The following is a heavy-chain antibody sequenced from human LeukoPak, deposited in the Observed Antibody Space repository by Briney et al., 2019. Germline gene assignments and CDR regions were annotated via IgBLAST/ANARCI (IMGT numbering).Heavy chain of an antibody. CDR1: GFTFSSYC. CDR3: ARVTGAGSSNSPLYY. CDR2: IKQDGSEK. V-gene: IGHV3-7*01. J-gene: IGHJ4*02. D-gene: IGHD6-6*01. Sequence: GGSLRPSCAASGFTFSSYCMSWVRQAPGKGLEWVANIKQDGSEKNYVDSVKGRFTISRHNAKNSLYLQMNSLRAEDTAVYYCARVTGAGSSNSPLYYWGQGTLVTVSS.